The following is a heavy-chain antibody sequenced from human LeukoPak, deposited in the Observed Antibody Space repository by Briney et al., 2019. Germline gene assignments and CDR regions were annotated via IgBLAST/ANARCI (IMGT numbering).Heavy chain of an antibody. V-gene: IGHV2-5*02. CDR3: AHGPQYCSTTSCSYYFDY. Sequence: SGPTLVNPTQTLTLTCTFSGFSLSTSGVGVGWIRQPPGKPLEWLALFYWDDDKRYSPSLKSRLTITKDTSKNQVVLTMTNMDPVDTATYYCAHGPQYCSTTSCSYYFDYWGQGTLVTVSS. J-gene: IGHJ4*02. CDR1: GFSLSTSGVG. D-gene: IGHD2-2*01. CDR2: FYWDDDK.